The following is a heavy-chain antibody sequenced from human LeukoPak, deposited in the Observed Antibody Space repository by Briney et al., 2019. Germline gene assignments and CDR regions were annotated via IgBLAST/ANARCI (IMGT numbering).Heavy chain of an antibody. CDR1: GYSISSGYY. CDR3: ARLHKPNYYYYYYMNV. Sequence: SETLSLTCTVSGYSISSGYYWGWIRQPPGKGLEWIGSIYYSGSTYYNPSLKSRVTISVDTSKNQFSLKLSSVTAADTAVYYCARLHKPNYYYYYYMNVWGKGTTVTISS. V-gene: IGHV4-38-2*02. CDR2: IYYSGST. J-gene: IGHJ6*03.